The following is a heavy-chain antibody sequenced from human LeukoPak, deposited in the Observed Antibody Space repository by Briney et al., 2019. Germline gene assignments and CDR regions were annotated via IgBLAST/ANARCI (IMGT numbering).Heavy chain of an antibody. CDR2: INSGGSGT. CDR1: GFIFSSYW. Sequence: GGSLRLSCAASGFIFSSYWMHWVRQTPGKGLVWVSRINSGGSGTSYADSVEGRFTISRDNAKNTLYLQMNSLRVEDTAVYYCTTSLGPLTEYWGQGTLVTVSS. D-gene: IGHD7-27*01. J-gene: IGHJ4*02. V-gene: IGHV3-74*01. CDR3: TTSLGPLTEY.